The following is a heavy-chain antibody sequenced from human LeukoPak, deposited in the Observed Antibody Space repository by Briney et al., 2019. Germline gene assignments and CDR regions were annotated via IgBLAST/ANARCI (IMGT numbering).Heavy chain of an antibody. D-gene: IGHD6-19*01. J-gene: IGHJ2*01. CDR1: GFSLSTSGVG. Sequence: SGPTLVNPTQTLTLTCTFSGFSLSTSGVGVGWIRQPPGKALEWLALIYWDDDKRYSPSLKSRLTITKDTSKNQVVLTMTNMDPVDTATYYCAHIVRRLQWLVSVEYWYFDLWGRGTLVTVSS. CDR2: IYWDDDK. V-gene: IGHV2-5*02. CDR3: AHIVRRLQWLVSVEYWYFDL.